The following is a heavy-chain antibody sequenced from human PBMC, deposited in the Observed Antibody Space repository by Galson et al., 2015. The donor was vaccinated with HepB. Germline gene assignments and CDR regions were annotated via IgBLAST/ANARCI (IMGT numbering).Heavy chain of an antibody. V-gene: IGHV3-53*01. CDR1: GFSVSDNY. D-gene: IGHD3-10*01. J-gene: IGHJ4*02. CDR2: LCATGNT. Sequence: SLRLSCAASGFSVSDNYLSWFRQAPGEGLQWVSTLCATGNTYYADSVKGRFTISRAESKNTLYLQMNNVGADDTAVYYCVRGLRGVAFYWGQGTLVTVSS. CDR3: VRGLRGVAFY.